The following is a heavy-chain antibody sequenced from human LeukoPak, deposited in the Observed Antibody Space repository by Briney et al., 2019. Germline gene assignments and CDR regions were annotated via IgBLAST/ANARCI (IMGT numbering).Heavy chain of an antibody. CDR1: DFTFSSYN. J-gene: IGHJ4*02. V-gene: IGHV3-21*01. Sequence: GGSLRLSCAAYDFTFSSYNMIWVRLAPGKGLEWVSSISGSSRYIYYADSLRGRFTISRDNAKSSLYLQMNSLRAEDTAVYYCARVSTDSSGYLRRGWIDHWSQGTLVTVSS. D-gene: IGHD3-22*01. CDR2: ISGSSRYI. CDR3: ARVSTDSSGYLRRGWIDH.